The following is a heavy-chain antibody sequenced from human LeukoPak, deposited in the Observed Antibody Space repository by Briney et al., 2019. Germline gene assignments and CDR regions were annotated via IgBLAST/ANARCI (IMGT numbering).Heavy chain of an antibody. D-gene: IGHD4-23*01. Sequence: ASVTVSCTASGGTFSSYAISWLRQAPGQGLEWMGGIIPIFGTANYAQKFQGRVTITADESTSTAYMELSSLRAEDTAVYYCARASSYYGGNSDYFDYWGQGTLVTVSS. V-gene: IGHV1-69*01. CDR3: ARASSYYGGNSDYFDY. CDR2: IIPIFGTA. J-gene: IGHJ4*02. CDR1: GGTFSSYA.